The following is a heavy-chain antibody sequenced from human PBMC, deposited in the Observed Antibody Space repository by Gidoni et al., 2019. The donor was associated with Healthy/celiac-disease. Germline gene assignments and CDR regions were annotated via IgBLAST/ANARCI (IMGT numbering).Heavy chain of an antibody. V-gene: IGHV3-66*01. CDR2: IYSGGST. D-gene: IGHD3-10*01. CDR3: ARDLGYGSGPDYYYYYGMDV. CDR1: GFTVSSNY. J-gene: IGHJ6*02. Sequence: EVQLVESGGGLVQPGGSLRLSCAASGFTVSSNYMSWVRQARGKGLEWVSVIYSGGSTYYADSVKGRFTISRDNSKNTLYLQMNSLRAEDTAVYYCARDLGYGSGPDYYYYYGMDVWGQGTTVTVSS.